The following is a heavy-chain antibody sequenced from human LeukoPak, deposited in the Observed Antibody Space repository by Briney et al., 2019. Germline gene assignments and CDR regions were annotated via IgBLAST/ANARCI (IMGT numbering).Heavy chain of an antibody. V-gene: IGHV4-59*08. CDR3: ARHGHEESGYDNFDY. Sequence: SETLSLTCTVSGGSISSYYWSWLRQPPGKGLEWIGYIYYSGSTNYNPSLKSRVTISVDTSKNQFSLKLSSVTAADTAVYYCARHGHEESGYDNFDYWGQGTLVTVSS. D-gene: IGHD5-12*01. CDR1: GGSISSYY. J-gene: IGHJ4*02. CDR2: IYYSGST.